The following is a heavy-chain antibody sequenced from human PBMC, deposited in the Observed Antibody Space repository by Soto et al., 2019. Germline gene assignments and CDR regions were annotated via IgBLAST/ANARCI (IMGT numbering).Heavy chain of an antibody. J-gene: IGHJ5*02. D-gene: IGHD6-13*01. CDR1: GFTFSSFN. Sequence: EVLLVESGGGLVQPGGSLRLSCAASGFTFSSFNMNWFRQAPGKGLEWVSSITTGGEYADSVKGRFTISRDNAKNSVYLQMSSLGVEDTAVYYCARDRQLIQDWLDPWGQGTLVTVSS. CDR2: ITTGG. V-gene: IGHV3-21*01. CDR3: ARDRQLIQDWLDP.